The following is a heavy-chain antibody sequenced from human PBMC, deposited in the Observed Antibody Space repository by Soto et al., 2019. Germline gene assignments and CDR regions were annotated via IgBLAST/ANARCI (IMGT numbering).Heavy chain of an antibody. V-gene: IGHV1-69*13. CDR2: IIPVLATT. D-gene: IGHD3-16*01. CDR3: ACTWGNCLKNWLCT. Sequence: SVNLSCKASAGTFPHYAVSWGRQTHGQGLEWIGGIIPVLATTTYAQKFQGRVSIIADESTNTVYMELSSLRSEDTAVYYCACTWGNCLKNWLCTWGQGTLVTVSS. J-gene: IGHJ1*01. CDR1: AGTFPHYA.